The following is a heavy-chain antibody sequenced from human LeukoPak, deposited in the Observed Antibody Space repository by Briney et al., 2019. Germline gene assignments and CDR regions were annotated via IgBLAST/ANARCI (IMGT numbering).Heavy chain of an antibody. Sequence: GASVRLSCKASVYTFTSYYMHWVRQAPGQGLEWRGIINPTVGSTSYAQNFQGRVTMTRDSSRTTIYKHLSSLRSEDTAGHYFTIGRRSGGRLELYYWGKGTLVTVSS. V-gene: IGHV1-46*03. CDR2: INPTVGST. CDR1: VYTFTSYY. CDR3: TIGRRSGGRLELYY. D-gene: IGHD1-7*01. J-gene: IGHJ4*02.